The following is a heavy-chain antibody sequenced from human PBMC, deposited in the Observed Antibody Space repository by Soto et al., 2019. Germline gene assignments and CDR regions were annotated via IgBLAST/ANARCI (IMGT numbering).Heavy chain of an antibody. V-gene: IGHV1-69*13. CDR3: ARDPASQVKDYYGMDV. D-gene: IGHD4-4*01. Sequence: ASVKVSCKASGGTFSSYAISWVRQAPGQGLEWMGGIIPIFGTANYAQKFQGRVTITADESTSTAYMELSSLRSEDTAVYYCARDPASQVKDYYGMDVWGQGTTVTVSS. J-gene: IGHJ6*02. CDR2: IIPIFGTA. CDR1: GGTFSSYA.